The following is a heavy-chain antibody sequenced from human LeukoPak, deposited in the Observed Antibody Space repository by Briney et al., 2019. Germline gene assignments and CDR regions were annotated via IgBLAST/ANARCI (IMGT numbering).Heavy chain of an antibody. J-gene: IGHJ4*02. D-gene: IGHD3-10*01. CDR3: ARDLGSGSYRDY. Sequence: ASVKVSCKASGYTFTSYAMNWVRQAPGQGLEWMGWINPNSGGTNYAQKFQGRVTMTRDTSISTAYMELSRLRSDDTAAYYCARDLGSGSYRDYWGQGTLVTVSS. V-gene: IGHV1-2*02. CDR1: GYTFTSYA. CDR2: INPNSGGT.